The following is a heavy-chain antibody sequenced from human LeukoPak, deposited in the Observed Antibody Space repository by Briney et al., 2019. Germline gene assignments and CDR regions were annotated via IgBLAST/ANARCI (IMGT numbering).Heavy chain of an antibody. J-gene: IGHJ4*02. CDR3: ARDRAAMVIDY. D-gene: IGHD5-18*01. Sequence: GGSLRLSCAASGFTFSDYYMSWIRQAPGKGLEWVSYISSSGSTIYYADSVKGRFTISSDNAKNSLYLQMNSLRAEDTAVYYCARDRAAMVIDYWGQGTLVTVSS. V-gene: IGHV3-11*04. CDR2: ISSSGSTI. CDR1: GFTFSDYY.